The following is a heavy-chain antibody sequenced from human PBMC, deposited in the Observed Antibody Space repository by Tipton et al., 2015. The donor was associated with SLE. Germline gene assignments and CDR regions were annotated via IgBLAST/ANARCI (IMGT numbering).Heavy chain of an antibody. CDR1: GGSLTNSYW. D-gene: IGHD6-13*01. CDR3: ARAIWYSGYHGMDV. J-gene: IGHJ6*02. CDR2: IYHSGSA. V-gene: IGHV4-4*02. Sequence: SLRLSCAVSGGSLTNSYWWTWVRQTPGKGLEWIGEIYHSGSANYNPSLKSRLTISVDKSKNQFSLKLRSMTAADTAVYYCARAIWYSGYHGMDVWGHGTTVTVSS.